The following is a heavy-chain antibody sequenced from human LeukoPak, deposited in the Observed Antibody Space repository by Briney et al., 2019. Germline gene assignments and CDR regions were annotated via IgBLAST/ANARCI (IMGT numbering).Heavy chain of an antibody. CDR2: IYPGDSET. CDR3: ARIRYDDSGYYYVSAFDI. V-gene: IGHV5-51*01. J-gene: IGHJ3*02. CDR1: GYSFTNYW. D-gene: IGHD3-22*01. Sequence: GESLKISCKVSGYSFTNYWIGWVRQMPGKGLEWMAIIYPGDSETRYSPSFQGQVTISVDKSINTAYLQWSSLKASDTAIYYCARIRYDDSGYYYVSAFDIWGQGTMVTVSS.